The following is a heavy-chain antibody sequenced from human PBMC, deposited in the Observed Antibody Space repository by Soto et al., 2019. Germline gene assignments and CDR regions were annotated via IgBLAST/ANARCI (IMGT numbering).Heavy chain of an antibody. CDR3: MRPDSNGWYDS. Sequence: ASVKVSCKASGYTFRSYGISWVRQAPGQGLEWVGWISAYNGDTHYAPKFQDRITLTTETSTDTAYMELRSLRLDDTAMYYCMRPDSNGWYDSWGQGTLVTVSS. CDR1: GYTFRSYG. V-gene: IGHV1-18*04. CDR2: ISAYNGDT. D-gene: IGHD3-22*01. J-gene: IGHJ5*01.